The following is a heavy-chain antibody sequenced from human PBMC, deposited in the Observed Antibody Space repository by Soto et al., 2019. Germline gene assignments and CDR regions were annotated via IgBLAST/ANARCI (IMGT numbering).Heavy chain of an antibody. J-gene: IGHJ6*03. CDR3: ASHERGSGWQNYYMDV. CDR1: GGSFSGYY. D-gene: IGHD6-19*01. Sequence: SETLSLTCAVYGGSFSGYYWSWIRQPPGKGLEWIGEINHSGSTNYNPSLKSRVTISVDTSKNQFSLKLSSVTAADTALYYCASHERGSGWQNYYMDVWGKGTTVTVSS. V-gene: IGHV4-34*01. CDR2: INHSGST.